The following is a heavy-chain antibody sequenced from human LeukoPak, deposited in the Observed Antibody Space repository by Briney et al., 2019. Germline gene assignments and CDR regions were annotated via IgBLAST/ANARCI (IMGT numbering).Heavy chain of an antibody. J-gene: IGHJ5*02. V-gene: IGHV3-48*01. CDR1: GFIFSQYS. Sequence: GMSLRLSCAASGFIFSQYSMNWVRQAPGKGLEWVSHIRSSSETFYADSVKGRFTISRDNARNSLYLQMNNLRGEDTAIYYCARDAGNSGYGCDLWGQGTLVTVSS. CDR3: ARDAGNSGYGCDL. CDR2: IRSSSET. D-gene: IGHD5-12*01.